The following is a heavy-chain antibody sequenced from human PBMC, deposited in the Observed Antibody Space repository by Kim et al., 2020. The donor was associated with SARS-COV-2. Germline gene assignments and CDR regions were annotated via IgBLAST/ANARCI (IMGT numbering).Heavy chain of an antibody. D-gene: IGHD3-10*01. Sequence: GGSLRLSCAASGFTFSSYSMNWVRQAPGKGLEWVSSISSSSSYIYYADSVKGRFTISRDNAKNSLYLQMNSLRAEDTAVYYCARDRGGSITGHDAFDIWGQGTMVTVSS. V-gene: IGHV3-21*01. CDR3: ARDRGGSITGHDAFDI. CDR2: ISSSSSYI. J-gene: IGHJ3*02. CDR1: GFTFSSYS.